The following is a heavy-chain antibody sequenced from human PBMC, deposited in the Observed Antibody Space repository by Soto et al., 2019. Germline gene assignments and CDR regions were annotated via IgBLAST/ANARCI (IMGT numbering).Heavy chain of an antibody. CDR2: IYPGDSDT. CDR1: GYTFTNYW. J-gene: IGHJ6*02. Sequence: PGESLKISCKGSGYTFTNYWIAWVRQMPGKGLEWMGIIYPGDSDTRYSPSFQGQVTISADKSISTAYLQWSSLKASDTAMYYCARRHYYYYYGMDVWGQGTTVIVSS. V-gene: IGHV5-51*01. CDR3: ARRHYYYYYGMDV.